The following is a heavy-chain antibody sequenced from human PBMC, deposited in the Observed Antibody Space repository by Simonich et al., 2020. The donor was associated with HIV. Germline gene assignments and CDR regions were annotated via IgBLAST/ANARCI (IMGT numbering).Heavy chain of an antibody. CDR2: SKSKTDGGTT. D-gene: IGHD4-17*01. J-gene: IGHJ4*02. CDR1: GFTFSNAW. CDR3: TSDYGDY. Sequence: EVQLVESGGSVIRPGGSLRLSWAGSGFTFSNAWMSGVRQATRKGMEWVGSSKSKTDGGTTDYAAPVKGRFTISRDDSKDTLFLQMNSLKTEDTAVYYCTSDYGDYWGQGTLVTVSS. V-gene: IGHV3-15*01.